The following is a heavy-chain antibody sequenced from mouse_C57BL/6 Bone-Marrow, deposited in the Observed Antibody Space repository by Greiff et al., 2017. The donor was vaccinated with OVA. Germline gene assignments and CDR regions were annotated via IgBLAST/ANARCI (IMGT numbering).Heavy chain of an antibody. J-gene: IGHJ1*03. Sequence: EVNVVESGGGLVQPGGSLSLSCAASGFTFTDYYMSWVRQPPGKALEWLGFIRNKANGYTTEYSASVKGRFTISRDNSQSILYLQMNALRAEDSATYYCARVGRYFDVWGTGTTVTVSS. CDR1: GFTFTDYY. D-gene: IGHD3-3*01. CDR2: IRNKANGYTT. CDR3: ARVGRYFDV. V-gene: IGHV7-3*01.